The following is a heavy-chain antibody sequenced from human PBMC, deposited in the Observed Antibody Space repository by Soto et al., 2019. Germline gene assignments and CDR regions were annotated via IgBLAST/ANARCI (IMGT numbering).Heavy chain of an antibody. CDR1: GGSVISGSYY. Sequence: SETLSLTCTFSGGSVISGSYYWSWIRQPPGKGLEWIGYIYYSGSTNCNPSLKSRVTISVDTSKNQFSLKLSSVTAADTAVYYCASEYSSSSYYYYGMDVWGQGTTVTVSS. V-gene: IGHV4-61*01. CDR2: IYYSGST. J-gene: IGHJ6*02. CDR3: ASEYSSSSYYYYGMDV. D-gene: IGHD6-6*01.